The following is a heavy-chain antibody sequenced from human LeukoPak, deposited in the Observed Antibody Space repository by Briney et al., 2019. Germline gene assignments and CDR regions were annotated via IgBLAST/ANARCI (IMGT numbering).Heavy chain of an antibody. D-gene: IGHD2-8*01. Sequence: PGKSLTLSCEASGFTFSNHGMHWVRQAPGKGLEWVVVVWYDGSNKNYADSVRGRFTISRDNSKNALYLHMNSLRGEDTAIYYCAKDLGNGSRYYFDFWGQGTLVTVSS. CDR1: GFTFSNHG. V-gene: IGHV3-33*06. J-gene: IGHJ4*02. CDR3: AKDLGNGSRYYFDF. CDR2: VWYDGSNK.